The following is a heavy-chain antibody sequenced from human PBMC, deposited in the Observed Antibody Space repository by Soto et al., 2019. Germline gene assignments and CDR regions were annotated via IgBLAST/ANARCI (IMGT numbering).Heavy chain of an antibody. D-gene: IGHD2-21*02. CDR1: GGSISSYY. CDR3: ARVCGGDCHYGMDV. J-gene: IGHJ6*02. V-gene: IGHV4-59*12. Sequence: SETLSLTWTVSGGSISSYYWSWIRQPPGKGLEWIGYIYYSGSTYYNPSLKSRVTISVDTSKNQFSLKLSSVTAADTAVYYCARVCGGDCHYGMDVWGQGTTVTVSS. CDR2: IYYSGST.